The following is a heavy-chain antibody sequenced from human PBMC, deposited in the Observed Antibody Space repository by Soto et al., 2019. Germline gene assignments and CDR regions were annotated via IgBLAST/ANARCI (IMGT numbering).Heavy chain of an antibody. CDR1: GGSISSYY. V-gene: IGHV4-59*01. CDR3: AREGLRGATITYYQH. D-gene: IGHD1-26*01. CDR2: IYYNGNT. Sequence: PSETLSLTCTVSGGSISSYYWSWIRQPPGKGLEWIGYIYYNGNTYYNASLKSRVTISVDTSKNQFSLRLKSLTAADTAIYYCAREGLRGATITYYQHWGHGTQVTVSS. J-gene: IGHJ1*01.